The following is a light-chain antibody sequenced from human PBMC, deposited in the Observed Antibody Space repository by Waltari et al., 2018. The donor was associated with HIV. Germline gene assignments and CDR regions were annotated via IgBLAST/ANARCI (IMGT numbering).Light chain of an antibody. CDR2: GNN. CDR1: TFNLGNNL. Sequence: QSVLIQPPSASGTPGQRVTIPCSGSTFNLGNNLVYWYQQLPGPAPRLLIDGNNQRPSGVPDRCSTCKYGTSASLAISGLRSEDEVDYYCAAWDDSLTGWVFGGGTKLTVL. J-gene: IGLJ3*02. V-gene: IGLV1-47*01. CDR3: AAWDDSLTGWV.